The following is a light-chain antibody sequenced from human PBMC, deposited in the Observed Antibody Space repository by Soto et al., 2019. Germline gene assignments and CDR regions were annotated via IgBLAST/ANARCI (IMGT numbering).Light chain of an antibody. V-gene: IGKV4-1*01. Sequence: DIVMTQSPDSLAVSLGERATINCKSSQNILHTSYAKNYLAWYQQKPGQPPKVLIYWTSTRYSGVPDRFSGSGSGTDFTLTISNLQAEDVAVYYCQQYYRTPWTFGQGTKVEIK. CDR2: WTS. J-gene: IGKJ1*01. CDR1: QNILHTSYAKNY. CDR3: QQYYRTPWT.